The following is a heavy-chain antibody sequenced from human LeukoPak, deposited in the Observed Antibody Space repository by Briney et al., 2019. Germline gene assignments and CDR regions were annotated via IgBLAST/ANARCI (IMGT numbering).Heavy chain of an antibody. J-gene: IGHJ4*02. CDR1: GFTFSSYW. CDR3: ARHATGTWHFDY. V-gene: IGHV3-7*01. Sequence: GGSLRLSCAASGFTFSSYWMSWVRQAPGKGLEWVANIRQDGSEIYYVDSVKGRFTISRDNAKSSLYLQMNSLRAEDTAVYYCARHATGTWHFDYWGRGTLVTVSS. D-gene: IGHD1-14*01. CDR2: IRQDGSEI.